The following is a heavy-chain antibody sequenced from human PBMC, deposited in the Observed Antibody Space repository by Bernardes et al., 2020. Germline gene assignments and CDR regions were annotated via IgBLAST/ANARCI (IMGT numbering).Heavy chain of an antibody. CDR3: SRGPRQDSGYFYAGDY. J-gene: IGHJ4*02. CDR1: GFTFSGHW. V-gene: IGHV3-74*01. D-gene: IGHD3-22*01. Sequence: GGSLRLSCAASGFTFSGHWMHWVRQAPGKGLVWVSRINSDGSSTSYADPVKGRFTISRDNAKNTLYLQMNSLRPEDTAVYYCSRGPRQDSGYFYAGDYWGQGTLVTVSS. CDR2: INSDGSST.